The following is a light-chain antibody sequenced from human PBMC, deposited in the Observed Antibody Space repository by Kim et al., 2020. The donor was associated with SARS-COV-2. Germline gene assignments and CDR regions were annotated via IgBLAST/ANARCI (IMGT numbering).Light chain of an antibody. Sequence: DIQITQSPTSLSASVGDRVTITCRTSQNINSHLNWYHQKPGRAPKLLIYDASTLQGGVPSRFSGSGSETDFTLTISSLQPEDFATFCYQPTYITPFTFCPGTKVDIK. V-gene: IGKV1-39*01. CDR2: DAS. CDR3: QPTYITPFT. CDR1: QNINSH. J-gene: IGKJ3*01.